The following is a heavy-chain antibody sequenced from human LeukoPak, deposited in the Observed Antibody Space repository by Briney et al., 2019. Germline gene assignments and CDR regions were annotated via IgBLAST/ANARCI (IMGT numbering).Heavy chain of an antibody. CDR3: VRHSPLVAATDAFDF. J-gene: IGHJ3*01. CDR1: GVSFSGYY. CDR2: INHSGST. D-gene: IGHD2-15*01. Sequence: PSETLSLTCAVYGVSFSGYYWRWIRQPPGKGREGVVEINHSGSTNYNLSRKIRVTISMDTSKRQLSLKLPSVTAADTSVYYCVRHSPLVAATDAFDFWGKGTMITVSS. V-gene: IGHV4-34*01.